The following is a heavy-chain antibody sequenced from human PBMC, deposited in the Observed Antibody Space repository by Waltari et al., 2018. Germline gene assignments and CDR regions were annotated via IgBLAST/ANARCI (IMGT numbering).Heavy chain of an antibody. V-gene: IGHV3-30*02. Sequence: QVQLVESGGGVVQPGGSLRLSCAASGFTFSSYGMHWVRQDPGKGLEWVAFIRYDGSNKYYADSVKGRFTISRDNSKNTLYLQMNSLRAEDTAVYYCAKDWSGTIYYYYYMDVWGKGTTVTVSS. J-gene: IGHJ6*03. CDR2: IRYDGSNK. D-gene: IGHD1-1*01. CDR3: AKDWSGTIYYYYYMDV. CDR1: GFTFSSYG.